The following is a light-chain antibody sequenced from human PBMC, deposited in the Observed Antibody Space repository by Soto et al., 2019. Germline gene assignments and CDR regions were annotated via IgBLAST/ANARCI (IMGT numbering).Light chain of an antibody. CDR1: SGHSNYA. CDR2: LNSDGSH. CDR3: HTWGSGIVV. V-gene: IGLV4-69*01. J-gene: IGLJ2*01. Sequence: QLVLTQSPSASASLGASVKLTCTLSSGHSNYAIAWHQQQSEKGPRYLMKLNSDGSHSKGDGIPDRFSGSSSGAERYLTISSLQSEDEADYSCHTWGSGIVVFGGGTKLTVL.